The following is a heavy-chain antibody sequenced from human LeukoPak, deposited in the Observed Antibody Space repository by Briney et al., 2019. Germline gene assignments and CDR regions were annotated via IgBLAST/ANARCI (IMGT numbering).Heavy chain of an antibody. CDR2: INHSGST. CDR3: ARLPFGDY. J-gene: IGHJ4*02. D-gene: IGHD3-16*01. V-gene: IGHV4-39*07. CDR1: GGSISISSYY. Sequence: SETLSLTCTVSGGSISISSYYWSWIRQPPGKGLEWIGEINHSGSTNYNPSLKSRVTISVDTSKNQFSLKLSSVTAADTAVYYCARLPFGDYWGQGTLVTVSS.